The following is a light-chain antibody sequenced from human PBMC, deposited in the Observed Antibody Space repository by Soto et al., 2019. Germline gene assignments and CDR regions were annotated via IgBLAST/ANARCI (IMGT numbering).Light chain of an antibody. CDR3: RQYESFRT. V-gene: IGKV1-5*03. Sequence: DIQMTQSPSTLSASVGERVTITCRASQGIGIWLAWYQQKPGRAPNLLIYKASTLRTGVPSRFSGSGSGTEFTLTILGLQDVDVESYYGRQYESFRTFGRGTNVEIK. CDR1: QGIGIW. J-gene: IGKJ1*01. CDR2: KAS.